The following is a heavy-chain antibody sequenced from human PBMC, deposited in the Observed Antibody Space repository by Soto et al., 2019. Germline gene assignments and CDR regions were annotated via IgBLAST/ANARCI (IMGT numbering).Heavy chain of an antibody. Sequence: VQLVESGGGLVKPGGSLRLSCEASGFTFNNYYMSWIRQAPGKGLEWISTITGGSVGTAYADSVKGRFTISRDDAKNSLYLQMDSLRADDTALYYCAREYYYAMDVWGQGTTVTVSS. CDR1: GFTFNNYY. J-gene: IGHJ6*02. CDR3: AREYYYAMDV. V-gene: IGHV3-11*05. CDR2: ITGGSVGT.